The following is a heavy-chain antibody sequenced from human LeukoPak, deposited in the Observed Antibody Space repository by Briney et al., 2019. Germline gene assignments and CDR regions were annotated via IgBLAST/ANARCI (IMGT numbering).Heavy chain of an antibody. J-gene: IGHJ4*02. V-gene: IGHV3-74*01. Sequence: GGSLRLSCAASGFTFSSYWMHWVRQAPGKGLVWVSRINSDGSSTSYADSVKGRFTISRDNAKNTLYLQMNSLRAEDTAVYYCARGNFIAVAGPITNFDYWGQGTLVTVSS. D-gene: IGHD6-19*01. CDR3: ARGNFIAVAGPITNFDY. CDR2: INSDGSST. CDR1: GFTFSSYW.